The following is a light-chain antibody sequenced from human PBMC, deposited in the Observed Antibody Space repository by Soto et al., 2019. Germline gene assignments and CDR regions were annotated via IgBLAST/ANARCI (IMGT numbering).Light chain of an antibody. CDR3: AAWDASLSGVV. CDR1: SSNIGSNY. Sequence: QSALTQPPSASGTPGQRVTISCSGSSSNIGSNYVYWYQQLPGTVPQLLIYRNSERPSGVPDRFSGSKSGTSASLAISGLGSGDEADYYCAAWDASLSGVVFGGGTKLTFL. CDR2: RNS. V-gene: IGLV1-47*01. J-gene: IGLJ2*01.